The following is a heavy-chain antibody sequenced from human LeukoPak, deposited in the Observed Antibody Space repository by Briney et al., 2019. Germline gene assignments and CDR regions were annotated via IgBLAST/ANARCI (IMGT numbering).Heavy chain of an antibody. CDR2: IDPSDSYT. J-gene: IGHJ4*02. Sequence: GESLMISCKGSGYSFTSYWISWVRQLPGKGLEWMGRIDPSDSYTNYSPSFQGHVTISVDKSISTAYLQWSSLKASDSAMYYCARHGACTSTSCYGSDYWGQGTLVTVSS. D-gene: IGHD2-2*01. V-gene: IGHV5-10-1*01. CDR3: ARHGACTSTSCYGSDY. CDR1: GYSFTSYW.